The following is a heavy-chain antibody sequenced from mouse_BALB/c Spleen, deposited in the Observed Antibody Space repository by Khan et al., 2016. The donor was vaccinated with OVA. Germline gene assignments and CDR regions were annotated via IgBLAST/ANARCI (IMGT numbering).Heavy chain of an antibody. CDR1: GYSITSNYA. CDR2: ISYSGAT. V-gene: IGHV3-2*02. Sequence: EVQLQESGPGLVKPSQSLSLTCTVTGYSITSNYAWSWIRQFPGNKLEWLGYISYSGATNYNPSLKSRISVTRDTSENQFFLQLNSVTTDDTATYYCAGPNYCGYALDYWGQGTSVTVSS. J-gene: IGHJ4*01. CDR3: AGPNYCGYALDY. D-gene: IGHD1-1*01.